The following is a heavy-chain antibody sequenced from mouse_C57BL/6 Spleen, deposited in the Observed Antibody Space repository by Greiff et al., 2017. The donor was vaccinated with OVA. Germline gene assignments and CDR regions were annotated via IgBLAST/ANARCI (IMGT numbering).Heavy chain of an antibody. CDR1: GYTFTDYE. CDR3: TRSVVASPFAY. CDR2: IDPETGGT. D-gene: IGHD1-1*01. J-gene: IGHJ3*01. Sequence: LQESGAELVRPGASVTLSCKASGYTFTDYEMHWVKQTPVHGLEWIGAIDPETGGTAYNQKFKGKAILTADKSSSTAYMELRSLTSEDSAVYYCTRSVVASPFAYWGQGTLVTVSA. V-gene: IGHV1-15*01.